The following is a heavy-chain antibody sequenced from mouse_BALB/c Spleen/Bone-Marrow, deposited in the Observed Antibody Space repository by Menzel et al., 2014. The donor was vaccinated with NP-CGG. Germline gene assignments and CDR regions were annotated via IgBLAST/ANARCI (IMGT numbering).Heavy chain of an antibody. V-gene: IGHV2-9*02. CDR3: ASPYYYGSSLDY. J-gene: IGHJ2*01. CDR2: IWAGGST. D-gene: IGHD1-1*01. CDR1: GISLTSYG. Sequence: QVHVKQSGPGLVAPSQSLSITCTVSGISLTSYGVHWVRQPPGKGLEWLGVIWAGGSTNYNSALMSRLSISKDNSKSQVFLKMNSLQTDDTAMYYCASPYYYGSSLDYWGQGTTLTVSS.